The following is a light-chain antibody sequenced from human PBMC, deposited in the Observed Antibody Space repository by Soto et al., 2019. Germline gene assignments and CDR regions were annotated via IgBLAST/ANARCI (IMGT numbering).Light chain of an antibody. V-gene: IGLV1-47*01. Sequence: QSVLTQPPSASGTPGQRVTISCSGSSSNIGSNYVYWYQQLPGTAPKLLIYRNDQRPSGVPDRFSGSKSGTSASLALSGLRSEDEADYYCAAWDDSLSGNVFGTGTKLTVL. CDR3: AAWDDSLSGNV. J-gene: IGLJ1*01. CDR1: SSNIGSNY. CDR2: RND.